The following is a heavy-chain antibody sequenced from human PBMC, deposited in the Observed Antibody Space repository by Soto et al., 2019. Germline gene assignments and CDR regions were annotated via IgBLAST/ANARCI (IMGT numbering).Heavy chain of an antibody. CDR3: ARPPLWGGGAFEY. Sequence: ASVKVSCKASGYTFTSYAMHWVRQAPGQRLEWMGWINAGNGNTKYSQKFQGRVTITRDTSASTAYMELSSLRSEDTAVYYCARPPLWGGGAFEYWGQGTLVTVSS. CDR2: INAGNGNT. V-gene: IGHV1-3*01. J-gene: IGHJ4*02. CDR1: GYTFTSYA. D-gene: IGHD3-16*01.